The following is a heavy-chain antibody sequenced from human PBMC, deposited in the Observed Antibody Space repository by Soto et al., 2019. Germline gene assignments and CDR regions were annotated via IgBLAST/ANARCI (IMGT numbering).Heavy chain of an antibody. D-gene: IGHD3-22*01. J-gene: IGHJ3*02. CDR2: IRSKAYNHAT. V-gene: IGHV3-73*01. Sequence: PGGSLRLSCIASGFTFSDSAMHWVRQAPGKGLEWVGHIRSKAYNHATAYAASVKGRFTISRDDSKNTASLQMNSLKTEDTAVYYCARQIPLTTGHDALDIWGQGTMVTVSS. CDR3: ARQIPLTTGHDALDI. CDR1: GFTFSDSA.